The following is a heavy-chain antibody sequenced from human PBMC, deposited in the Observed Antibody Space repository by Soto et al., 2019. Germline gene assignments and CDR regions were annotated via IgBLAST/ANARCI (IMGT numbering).Heavy chain of an antibody. CDR3: AKEFYDYIWGSYRYTRDY. CDR2: ISGSGGST. V-gene: IGHV3-23*01. D-gene: IGHD3-16*02. Sequence: EVQLLESGGGLVQPGGSLRLSCAASGFTFSSYVMSWVRQAPGKGLEWVSAISGSGGSTYYADSVKGRFTISRDNSKNTLYLQMNSLRAEDTAVYYCAKEFYDYIWGSYRYTRDYWGQGTLVTVSS. CDR1: GFTFSSYV. J-gene: IGHJ4*02.